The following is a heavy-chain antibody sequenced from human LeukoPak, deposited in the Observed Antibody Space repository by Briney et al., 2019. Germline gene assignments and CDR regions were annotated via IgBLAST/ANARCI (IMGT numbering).Heavy chain of an antibody. V-gene: IGHV1-18*01. CDR2: ISAYNGDT. Sequence: ASVKVSCQASGYTFTSYGISWVRQAPGQGLEGMGWISAYNGDTNYAQKLQGRATINTDTHSNAAYMELRSLTSDDSAGSYCATRDPFVVVPAAILSRWGQGTLVTVSS. D-gene: IGHD2-2*02. CDR3: ATRDPFVVVPAAILSR. CDR1: GYTFTSYG. J-gene: IGHJ4*02.